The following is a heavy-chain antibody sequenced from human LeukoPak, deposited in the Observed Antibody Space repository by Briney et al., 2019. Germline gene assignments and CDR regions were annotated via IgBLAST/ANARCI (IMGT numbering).Heavy chain of an antibody. D-gene: IGHD6-13*01. V-gene: IGHV3-74*01. CDR2: IKTDGSAT. CDR1: GFTFSNYW. J-gene: IGHJ3*02. Sequence: GGSLRLSCGASGFTFSNYWMHWVRQSPGKGLVWVSGIKTDGSATTYADSVKGRFTISRDNAKNTLYLQMNSLGAEDTAVYYCARSGSKNSSSWYDAFDIWGQGTMVTVSS. CDR3: ARSGSKNSSSWYDAFDI.